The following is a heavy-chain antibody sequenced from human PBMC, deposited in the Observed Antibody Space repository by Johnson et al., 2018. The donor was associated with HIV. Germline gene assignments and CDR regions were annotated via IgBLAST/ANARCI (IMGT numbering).Heavy chain of an antibody. D-gene: IGHD6-13*01. CDR1: GFTVSSNY. V-gene: IGHV3-53*01. CDR2: IYSGGST. CDR3: AGSFYQQLRAFDI. J-gene: IGHJ3*02. Sequence: VQLVESGGGLIQPGGSLRLSCAASGFTVSSNYMSWVRQAPGKGLEWVSVIYSGGSTYYADSVKGRFTISRDNSKNTLYLQMNSLRAEDTAVYYCAGSFYQQLRAFDIWGQGTMVTVSS.